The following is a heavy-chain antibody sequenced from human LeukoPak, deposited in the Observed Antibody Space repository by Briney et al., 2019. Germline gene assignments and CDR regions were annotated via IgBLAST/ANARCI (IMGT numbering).Heavy chain of an antibody. D-gene: IGHD2-2*01. J-gene: IGHJ6*02. CDR2: IWYDGSNK. Sequence: PGGSLRLSCAASGFTFSSYGMHWVRQAPGKGLEWVAVIWYDGSNKYYADSVKGRFTISRDNSKNTLYLQMNSLRAEDTAVYYCARVGGHIVVVRGPYYYYGMDVWGQGTTVTVSS. V-gene: IGHV3-33*01. CDR3: ARVGGHIVVVRGPYYYYGMDV. CDR1: GFTFSSYG.